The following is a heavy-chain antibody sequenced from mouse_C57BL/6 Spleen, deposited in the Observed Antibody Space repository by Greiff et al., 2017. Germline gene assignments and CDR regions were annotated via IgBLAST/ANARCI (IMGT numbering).Heavy chain of an antibody. D-gene: IGHD1-1*01. CDR2: FYPGSGSI. Sequence: QVQLQQSGAELVKPGASVKLSCKASGYTFTEYTIHWVKQRSGQGLEWIGWFYPGSGSIKYNEKFKDKATLTADKSSSTVYMELSRLTSEDSAVYFCARHEEEGPYYGSPFDYWGQGTTLTVSS. CDR1: GYTFTEYT. CDR3: ARHEEEGPYYGSPFDY. J-gene: IGHJ2*01. V-gene: IGHV1-62-2*01.